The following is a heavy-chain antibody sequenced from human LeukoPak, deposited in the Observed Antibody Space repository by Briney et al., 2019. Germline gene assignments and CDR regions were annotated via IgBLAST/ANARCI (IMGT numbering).Heavy chain of an antibody. V-gene: IGHV3-23*01. J-gene: IGHJ4*02. CDR3: AVTYYYDSSGYYQLDY. CDR2: ISGTGDST. Sequence: GGSLRLSCAASGFTFSNYDMSWVRQAPGKGLEWVSAISGTGDSTYYADSVTGRFSISRDNSKNTLYLQMNSLRAEDTAVYYCAVTYYYDSSGYYQLDYWGQGTLVTVSS. CDR1: GFTFSNYD. D-gene: IGHD3-22*01.